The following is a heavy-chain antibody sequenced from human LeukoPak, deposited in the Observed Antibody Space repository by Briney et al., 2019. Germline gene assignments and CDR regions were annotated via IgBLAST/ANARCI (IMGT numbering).Heavy chain of an antibody. Sequence: NPGGSLRLSCAASGFTFSDYYMSWIRQAPGKGLEWVSYISSSGSTIYYADSVKGRFTISRDNAKNSLYLQMNSLRAEDTAVYYCAREQDRYYYGMDVWGQGTTVTVSS. CDR3: AREQDRYYYGMDV. D-gene: IGHD2-15*01. CDR2: ISSSGSTI. V-gene: IGHV3-11*01. CDR1: GFTFSDYY. J-gene: IGHJ6*02.